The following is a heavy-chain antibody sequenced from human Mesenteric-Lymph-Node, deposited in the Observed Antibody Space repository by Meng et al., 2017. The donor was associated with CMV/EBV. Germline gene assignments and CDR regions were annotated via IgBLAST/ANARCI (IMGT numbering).Heavy chain of an antibody. CDR2: MYYSGST. V-gene: IGHV4-38-2*02. CDR1: GYSIGSAYY. J-gene: IGHJ5*02. Sequence: SETLSLTCTVSGYSIGSAYYWGWIRQPPGKGLEWIGSMYYSGSTYYNPSLKSRLTISVETSKKQLSLRLTSVTAADTAVYYCARAHYDFWSGVPGSGFDPWGQGTLVTVSS. CDR3: ARAHYDFWSGVPGSGFDP. D-gene: IGHD3/OR15-3a*01.